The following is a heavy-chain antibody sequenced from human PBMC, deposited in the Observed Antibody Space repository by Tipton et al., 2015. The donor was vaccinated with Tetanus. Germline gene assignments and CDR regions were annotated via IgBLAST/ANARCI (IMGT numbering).Heavy chain of an antibody. D-gene: IGHD3-9*01. CDR1: GGSINDYY. Sequence: TLSLTCTVSGGSINDYYWGWIRQPPGKGLEWIGRISYSGNTAYNPSLKSRVAISVDTSKNQFSLKLTSVTAADTAVYYCARRGGDFLTGYYDSWGQGTPVIVSS. J-gene: IGHJ4*02. CDR2: ISYSGNT. V-gene: IGHV4-39*01. CDR3: ARRGGDFLTGYYDS.